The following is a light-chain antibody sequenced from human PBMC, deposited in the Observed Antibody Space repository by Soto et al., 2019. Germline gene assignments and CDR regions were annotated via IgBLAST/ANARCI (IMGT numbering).Light chain of an antibody. CDR2: AAS. CDR3: QKYYFAPLT. Sequence: DIQLTQSPSSLSASVGDRITITCRPSQDISNYLAWYQQKPGKAPKLLISAASTLQSGVPPRFSGSRSGPDFTLTISSLLPEDVATYYCQKYYFAPLTFGGGTKVEIK. V-gene: IGKV1-27*01. J-gene: IGKJ4*01. CDR1: QDISNY.